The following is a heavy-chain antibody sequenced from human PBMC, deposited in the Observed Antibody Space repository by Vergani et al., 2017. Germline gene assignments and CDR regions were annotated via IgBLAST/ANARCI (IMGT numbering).Heavy chain of an antibody. J-gene: IGHJ3*01. CDR1: GYIFNNYW. D-gene: IGHD2-2*01. V-gene: IGHV5-51*03. CDR3: ARLRLVPYSFDF. Sequence: EVQLVQSGTEVKKPGESLKISCKTSGYIFNNYWIGWVRQMPGRGLEWLGMFYPGDSDTRYSPSFQGQVTISADKSISTACLHWTSLKASDTAVYYCARLRLVPYSFDFWGQGTMVTVSS. CDR2: FYPGDSDT.